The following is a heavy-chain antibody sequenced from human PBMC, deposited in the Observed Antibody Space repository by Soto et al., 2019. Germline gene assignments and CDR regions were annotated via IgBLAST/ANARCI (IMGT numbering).Heavy chain of an antibody. Sequence: ASVKVSCKASGYTFTGYFIHWVRQAPGQGLEWMGWINPNSGGTNYPQTFQGRVTMTRDTSISTAYMELNRLRSDDTAVYYCARIHTYSVSSQLDYWGQGTLVTV. CDR3: ARIHTYSVSSQLDY. J-gene: IGHJ4*02. D-gene: IGHD6-6*01. CDR1: GYTFTGYF. V-gene: IGHV1-2*02. CDR2: INPNSGGT.